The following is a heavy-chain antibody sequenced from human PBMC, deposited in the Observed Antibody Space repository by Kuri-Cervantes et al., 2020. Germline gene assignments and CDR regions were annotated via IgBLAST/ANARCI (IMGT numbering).Heavy chain of an antibody. V-gene: IGHV4-59*01. J-gene: IGHJ5*02. CDR2: IYYSGST. D-gene: IGHD5-12*01. CDR1: GGSISSYY. CDR3: ARDLGVATIRGNWFDP. Sequence: SETLSLTCTVSGGSISSYYWSWIRQPPGKGLEWIGYIYYSGSTNYNPSLKSRVTISVDTSKNQFSLKLSSVTAAETAAYYCARDLGVATIRGNWFDPWGQGTLVTVSS.